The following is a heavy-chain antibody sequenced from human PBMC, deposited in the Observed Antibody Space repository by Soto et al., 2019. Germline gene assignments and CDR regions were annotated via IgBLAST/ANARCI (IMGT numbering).Heavy chain of an antibody. J-gene: IGHJ6*02. Sequence: SVKVSCKASGGTFSSYAISWVRQAPGQGLEWMGGIIPIFGTANYAQKFQGRVTITADESTSTAYMGLSSLRSEDTAVYYCARAGYYDSSGYYPNYYYYGMDVWGQGTTVTVSS. CDR3: ARAGYYDSSGYYPNYYYYGMDV. CDR2: IIPIFGTA. CDR1: GGTFSSYA. V-gene: IGHV1-69*13. D-gene: IGHD3-22*01.